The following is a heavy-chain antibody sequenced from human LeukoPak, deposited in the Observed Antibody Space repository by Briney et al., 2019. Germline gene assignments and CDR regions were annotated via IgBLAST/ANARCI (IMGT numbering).Heavy chain of an antibody. V-gene: IGHV4-34*01. CDR3: ARVVRGWTEFDY. CDR1: GGSFSGYY. J-gene: IGHJ4*02. D-gene: IGHD3-10*01. Sequence: TSEILSLTCAVCGGSFSGYYWSWIRQPPGKGLEWIGEINHSGSTNYNPSLKSRVTISVDTSKNQFSLKLSSVTAADTAVYYCARVVRGWTEFDYWGQGTLVTVSS. CDR2: INHSGST.